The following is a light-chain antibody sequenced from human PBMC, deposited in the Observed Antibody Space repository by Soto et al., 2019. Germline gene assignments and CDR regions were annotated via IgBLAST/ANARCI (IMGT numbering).Light chain of an antibody. V-gene: IGLV8-61*01. J-gene: IGLJ3*02. CDR2: ATN. Sequence: QAVVTQEPSFSVSPGRTVTLTCGLSSGSVSTNNYPAWYQQTPGQAPRTLIYATNSRSSGVPGRFSGSILGNKAALTITGALADDESDYYCLLYVGCGIWVFGGGTKLTVL. CDR1: SGSVSTNNY. CDR3: LLYVGCGIWV.